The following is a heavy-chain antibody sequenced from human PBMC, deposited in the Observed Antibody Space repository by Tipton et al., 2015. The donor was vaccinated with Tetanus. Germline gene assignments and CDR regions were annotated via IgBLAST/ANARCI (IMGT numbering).Heavy chain of an antibody. V-gene: IGHV4-30-4*01. J-gene: IGHJ4*02. CDR3: ARDRRDFAYDSRGFYSPLYYFDN. CDR2: ISHRGTT. D-gene: IGHD3-22*01. Sequence: TLSLTCSVSGGSISSDAHYWSWIRQPPGKGLEWLGYISHRGTTNYNPSLMSRVTFSLDTARGQFSLKLTSVTAADAAVYFCARDRRDFAYDSRGFYSPLYYFDNWGQGLRVTVSS. CDR1: GGSISSDAHY.